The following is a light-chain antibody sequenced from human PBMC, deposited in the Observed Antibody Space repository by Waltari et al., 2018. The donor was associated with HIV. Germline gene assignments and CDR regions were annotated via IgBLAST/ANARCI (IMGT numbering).Light chain of an antibody. J-gene: IGKJ1*01. CDR2: GAS. Sequence: DIVLTQSPGTLSSSPGERATLSCRASQSVSSSYLAWYQQKPGQAPRLLIYGASSRATGIPDRFSGSGSGTDFTLTISRLEPEDFAVYYCQQYGSSLWTFGQGTKVEIK. CDR3: QQYGSSLWT. CDR1: QSVSSSY. V-gene: IGKV3-20*01.